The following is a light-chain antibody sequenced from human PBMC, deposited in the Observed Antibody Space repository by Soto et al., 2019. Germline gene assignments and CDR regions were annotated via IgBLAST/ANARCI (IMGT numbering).Light chain of an antibody. Sequence: LTQPASVSGSPGQSITISCTGTSTDIGAYNYVSWYQQHPGKAPKLLIYEVTNRPSGVSNRFSGSKSGNTASLTISGLQAEDEANYYCNSYTTLSNRVFGTGTKVTVL. CDR3: NSYTTLSNRV. J-gene: IGLJ1*01. CDR1: STDIGAYNY. V-gene: IGLV2-14*01. CDR2: EVT.